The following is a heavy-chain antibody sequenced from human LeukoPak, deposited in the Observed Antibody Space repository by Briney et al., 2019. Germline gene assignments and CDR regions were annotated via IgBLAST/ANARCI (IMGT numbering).Heavy chain of an antibody. CDR3: ARDRDYDILTPFDP. J-gene: IGHJ5*02. CDR2: IIPILGIA. V-gene: IGHV1-69*04. CDR1: GGTFSSYA. Sequence: SVKVSFKASGGTFSSYAISWVRQAPGQGLEWMGRIIPILGIANYAQKFQGRVTITADKSTSTAYMELSSLRSEDTAVYYCARDRDYDILTPFDPWGQGTLVTVSS. D-gene: IGHD3-9*01.